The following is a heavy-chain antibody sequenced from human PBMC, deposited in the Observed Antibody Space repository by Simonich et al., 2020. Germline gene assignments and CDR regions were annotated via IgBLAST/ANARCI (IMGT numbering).Heavy chain of an antibody. D-gene: IGHD6-6*01. V-gene: IGHV4-39*01. CDR3: ARWAYSSSYFDY. J-gene: IGHJ4*02. CDR2: IYYSGST. CDR1: GGSISSSSYY. Sequence: QLQLQESSPGLVKPSETLSLTCTVSGGSISSSSYYWGWIRQPPGKGLEWIGSIYYSGSTHYNPSRKSRVTISGDTSKNQFSLKLSSVTAADTAVYYCARWAYSSSYFDYWGQGTLVTVSS.